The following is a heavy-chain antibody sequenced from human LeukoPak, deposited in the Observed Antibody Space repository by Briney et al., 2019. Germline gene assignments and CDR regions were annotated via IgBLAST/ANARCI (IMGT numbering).Heavy chain of an antibody. CDR1: GFSISSGYY. D-gene: IGHD3-10*01. CDR3: ARDRGTYYYGSGTYSPVDF. V-gene: IGHV4-38-2*02. Sequence: SETLSLTCSVSGFSISSGYYWGWVRQTPGKGLQWIGSIYYSGSTYYNPSLKSRVTISVDTSKNQFSLKLSSVTAADTAVYYCARDRGTYYYGSGTYSPVDFWGQGTLVTVSS. J-gene: IGHJ4*02. CDR2: IYYSGST.